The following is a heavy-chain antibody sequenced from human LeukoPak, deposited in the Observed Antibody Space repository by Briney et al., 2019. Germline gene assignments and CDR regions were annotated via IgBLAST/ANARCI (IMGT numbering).Heavy chain of an antibody. CDR3: ARIPLGGQTVGY. Sequence: TGGSLRLSCAASGFTVSSNYMSWVRQAPGKGLEWVSVIYSGGSTYYADSVKGRFTISRDNSNNALYLQMNSLRAEDTAVYYCARIPLGGQTVGYWGQGTLVTVSS. J-gene: IGHJ4*02. D-gene: IGHD3-16*01. CDR2: IYSGGST. CDR1: GFTVSSNY. V-gene: IGHV3-66*01.